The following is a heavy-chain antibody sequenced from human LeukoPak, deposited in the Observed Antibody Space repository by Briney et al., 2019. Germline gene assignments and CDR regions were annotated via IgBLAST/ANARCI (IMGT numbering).Heavy chain of an antibody. CDR3: ARDSYRRPAARENYYYYYMDV. D-gene: IGHD2-2*01. V-gene: IGHV4-61*02. J-gene: IGHJ6*03. Sequence: KPSETLSLTCTVSGGSISSGSYYWSWIRQPAGKGLEWIGRIYTSGSTNYNPSLKSRVTISVDTSKNQFSLKLSSVTAADTAVYYCARDSYRRPAARENYYYYYMDVWGKGTTVTVSS. CDR2: IYTSGST. CDR1: GGSISSGSYY.